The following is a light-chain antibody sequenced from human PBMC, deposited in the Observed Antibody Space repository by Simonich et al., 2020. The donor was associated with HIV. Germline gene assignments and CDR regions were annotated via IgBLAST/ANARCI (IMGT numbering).Light chain of an antibody. J-gene: IGKJ4*01. CDR2: FAS. CDR3: QQFYTSVLT. V-gene: IGKV1-NL1*01. CDR1: QAISNS. Sequence: DIQMTQSPSSLSASVGERVTITCRASQAISNSLAWYQQEPGKAPKLLLYFASRLESGVPSRFSGSGSGTDYTLTISSLQPEDFATYSCQQFYTSVLTFGGGTKVEIK.